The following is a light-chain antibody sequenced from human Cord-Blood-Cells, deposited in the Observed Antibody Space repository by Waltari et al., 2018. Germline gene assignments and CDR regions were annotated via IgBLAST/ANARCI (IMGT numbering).Light chain of an antibody. J-gene: IGKJ1*01. CDR3: QQYGSTPPWT. Sequence: IVLTQSPGTLSLSPGTRATLPCRASRSVSSSYLAWYQQKPGQAPRLLIIGASSRATCVPDRFIGGGSGTDFTPTISRLEPEDVAVYYCQQYGSTPPWTFGQGTKVEIK. V-gene: IGKV3-20*01. CDR1: RSVSSSY. CDR2: GAS.